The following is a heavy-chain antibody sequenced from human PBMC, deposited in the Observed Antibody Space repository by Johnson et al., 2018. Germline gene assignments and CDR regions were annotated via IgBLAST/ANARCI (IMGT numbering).Heavy chain of an antibody. Sequence: VQSGGSLRLSCAASGFTFSSYSLNWVRQAPGKGLEWVSYISSSSSTIYYADSVKGRFTISRNNAKNSLYLQMNSLRDEETAMYYCAREEGATLAEYFQHWGQGTLVTVSS. CDR1: GFTFSSYS. D-gene: IGHD1-26*01. V-gene: IGHV3-48*02. J-gene: IGHJ1*01. CDR2: ISSSSSTI. CDR3: AREEGATLAEYFQH.